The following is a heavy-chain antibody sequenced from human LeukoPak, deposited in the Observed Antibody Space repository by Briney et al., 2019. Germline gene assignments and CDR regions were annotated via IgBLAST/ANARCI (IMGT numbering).Heavy chain of an antibody. D-gene: IGHD4-17*01. Sequence: SQTLSLTCTVSGGSISSYYWSWIRQPPGMGLEWIGYIYYSGSTDYNPSLKSRVTISVDTSKNQFSLKLSSVTAADTAMYYCVRSTGTVTMPYYYGMDVWGQGTTVTVSS. V-gene: IGHV4-59*01. CDR2: IYYSGST. J-gene: IGHJ6*02. CDR3: VRSTGTVTMPYYYGMDV. CDR1: GGSISSYY.